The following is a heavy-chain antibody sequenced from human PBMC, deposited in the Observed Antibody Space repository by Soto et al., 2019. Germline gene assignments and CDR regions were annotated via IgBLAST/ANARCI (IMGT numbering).Heavy chain of an antibody. D-gene: IGHD6-13*01. Sequence: VASVKVSCKASGYSFTTYHIHRVRQAPGQGLEWLGVMNTRSGTTTYAQKFQGRFTMTRDTSASTIYMDLSSLRSDDTAVYYCSRELIAAAGTDNYYGMDVWGQGTTVTVSS. V-gene: IGHV1-46*01. J-gene: IGHJ6*02. CDR3: SRELIAAAGTDNYYGMDV. CDR2: MNTRSGTT. CDR1: GYSFTTYH.